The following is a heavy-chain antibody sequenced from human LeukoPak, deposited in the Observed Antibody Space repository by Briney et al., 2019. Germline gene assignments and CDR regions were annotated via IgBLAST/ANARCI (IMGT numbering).Heavy chain of an antibody. Sequence: GRSLRLSCAASGFTFSSYGMHWVRQAPGKGLEWVAVISYDGSNKYYADSVKGRFTISRDNSKNTLYLQMNSLRAEDTAVYYCAKDSSITENYYDSSGYFFDYWGQGTLVTVSS. CDR2: ISYDGSNK. V-gene: IGHV3-30*18. D-gene: IGHD3-22*01. CDR3: AKDSSITENYYDSSGYFFDY. J-gene: IGHJ4*02. CDR1: GFTFSSYG.